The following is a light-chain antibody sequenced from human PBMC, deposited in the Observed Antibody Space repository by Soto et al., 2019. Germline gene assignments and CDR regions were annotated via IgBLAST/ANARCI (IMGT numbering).Light chain of an antibody. V-gene: IGKV1-39*01. CDR2: AAS. J-gene: IGKJ1*01. CDR3: QQSYSSPPT. Sequence: DIQMTQSPASLSASVGDRVTITCRASQSMRTYLNWYQQKPGKAPNLLIHAASSLQSGVPSRFSGSGSGTDFTLTISSLQPEDFATYYCQQSYSSPPTFGQGTKVDNK. CDR1: QSMRTY.